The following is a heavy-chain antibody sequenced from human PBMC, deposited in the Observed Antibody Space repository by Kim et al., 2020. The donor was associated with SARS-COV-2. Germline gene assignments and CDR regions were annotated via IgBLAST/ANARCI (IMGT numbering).Heavy chain of an antibody. J-gene: IGHJ5*02. CDR1: GFTFSTYG. CDR2: ISSSSRYK. V-gene: IGHV3-21*01. D-gene: IGHD6-13*01. CDR3: ARFPPGERSSWNLNWFAP. Sequence: VGSLRLSCAASGFTFSTYGMNWVRQAPGKGLEWVSSISSSSRYKYYADSVKGRLTISRDNAKNSLYLQMNSLRAEDTDVYYCARFPPGERSSWNLNWFAPWGQGTRVTVSS.